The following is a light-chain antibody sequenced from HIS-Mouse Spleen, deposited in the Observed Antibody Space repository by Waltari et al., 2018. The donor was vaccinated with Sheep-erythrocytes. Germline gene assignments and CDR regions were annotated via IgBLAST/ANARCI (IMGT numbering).Light chain of an antibody. CDR3: SSYAGSNNWV. CDR1: RSDGGGYNH. J-gene: IGLJ3*02. Sequence: QSALTQPPSASGSPGQSVTIPCTGTRSDGGGYNHASWYQHHPGKAPKLMIYEVSKRPSGVPDRFSGSKSGNTASLTVSGLQAEDEADYYCSSYAGSNNWVFGGGTKLTVL. CDR2: EVS. V-gene: IGLV2-8*01.